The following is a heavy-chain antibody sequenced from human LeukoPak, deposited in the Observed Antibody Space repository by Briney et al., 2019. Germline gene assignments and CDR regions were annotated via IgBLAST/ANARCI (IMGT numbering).Heavy chain of an antibody. CDR3: SGKRATSWDSSGWDDY. V-gene: IGHV3-48*01. D-gene: IGHD6-19*01. CDR2: ISSSRSTI. Sequence: QPGGSLRPSCSASGFTFSSSSMNWVRQAPGKGLEWVSYISSSRSTIYHAYSVRGRFPFSRDNAKTSLYRQLNRRRTEDSILHYCSGKRATSWDSSGWDDYWGQGTLVTVSS. CDR1: GFTFSSSS. J-gene: IGHJ4*02.